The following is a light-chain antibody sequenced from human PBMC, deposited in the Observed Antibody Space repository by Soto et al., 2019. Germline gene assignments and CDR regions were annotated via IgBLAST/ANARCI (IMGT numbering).Light chain of an antibody. J-gene: IGKJ2*01. CDR1: QSVSSD. V-gene: IGKV3-15*01. Sequence: EIVMTQSPATLSVSPGERATLSCRASQSVSSDLAWYQQKPGQAPRLLIYAASTRATGIPARFSGSGSGTEFTLTISSLQSEDFALYYCQHYNDWVKTFGQGIKLEIK. CDR2: AAS. CDR3: QHYNDWVKT.